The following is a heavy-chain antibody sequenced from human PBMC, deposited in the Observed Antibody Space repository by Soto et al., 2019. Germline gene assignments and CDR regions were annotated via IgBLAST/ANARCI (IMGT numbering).Heavy chain of an antibody. CDR1: GFPFGDYA. Sequence: GGSLRLSCTASGFPFGDYALSWFRQAPGKGLEWVGRIRSKANSYATAYAASVKGRFTISRDDSKNTAYLQMNSLKTEDTAVYYCGSDTGMAYYGVDVWGQGTTVTVSS. V-gene: IGHV3-73*01. CDR3: GSDTGMAYYGVDV. J-gene: IGHJ6*02. CDR2: IRSKANSYAT. D-gene: IGHD5-18*01.